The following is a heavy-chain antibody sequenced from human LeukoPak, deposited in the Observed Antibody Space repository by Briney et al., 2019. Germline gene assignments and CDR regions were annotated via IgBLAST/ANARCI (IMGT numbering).Heavy chain of an antibody. CDR2: IYYSGST. V-gene: IGHV4-39*07. CDR3: AREGYYYDSSGYY. J-gene: IGHJ4*02. D-gene: IGHD3-22*01. Sequence: SETLSLTCTVSGGSISSSSYYWGWIRQPPGKGLEWIGSIYYSGSTYYNPSLKSRVTISVDTSKNQFSLKLSSVTAADTAVHYCAREGYYYDSSGYYWGQGTLVTVSS. CDR1: GGSISSSSYY.